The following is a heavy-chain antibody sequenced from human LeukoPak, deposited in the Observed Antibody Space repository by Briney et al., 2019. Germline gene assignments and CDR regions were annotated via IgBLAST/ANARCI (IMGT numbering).Heavy chain of an antibody. CDR2: IKQDGSEK. CDR1: GFTFSSYW. V-gene: IGHV3-7*01. D-gene: IGHD3-3*01. Sequence: GGSLRLSCAASGFTFSSYWMSWVRQAPGKGLEWVANIKQDGSEKYYVDSVKGRFTISRDNAKNSLYLQMNSLRAEDTAVYYCAKELLRPGNCYFDYWGQGALVTVSS. J-gene: IGHJ4*02. CDR3: AKELLRPGNCYFDY.